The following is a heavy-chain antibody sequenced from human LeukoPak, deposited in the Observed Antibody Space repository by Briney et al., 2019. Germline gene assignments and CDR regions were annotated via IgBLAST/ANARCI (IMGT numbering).Heavy chain of an antibody. J-gene: IGHJ3*02. D-gene: IGHD3-9*01. CDR2: IYHSGST. V-gene: IGHV4-38-2*02. CDR3: ARYETGLGAFDI. Sequence: SETLSLTCTVSGYSISSGYFWGWIRQPPGKGLECIGTIYHSGSTYYNPSLKSRVTISVDTSKNQFSLKLSSVTATDTAVYYCARYETGLGAFDIWGQGTMVTVSS. CDR1: GYSISSGYF.